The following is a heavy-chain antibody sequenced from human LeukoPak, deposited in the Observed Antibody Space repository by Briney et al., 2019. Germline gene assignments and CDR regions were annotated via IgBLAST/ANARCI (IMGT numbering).Heavy chain of an antibody. D-gene: IGHD4-17*01. Sequence: SETLSPTCTVSGYSISSGYYWGWIRQPPGKGLEWIGSIYHSGSTYYNPSLKSRVTISVDTSKNQFSLKLSSVTAADTAVYYCARVGTTGGIDIWGQGTMVTVSS. CDR3: ARVGTTGGIDI. V-gene: IGHV4-38-2*02. CDR1: GYSISSGYY. J-gene: IGHJ3*02. CDR2: IYHSGST.